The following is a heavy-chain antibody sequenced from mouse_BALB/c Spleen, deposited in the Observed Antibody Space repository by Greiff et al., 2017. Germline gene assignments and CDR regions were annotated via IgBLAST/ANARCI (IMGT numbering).Heavy chain of an antibody. CDR3: ARRDDYDDAMDY. Sequence: EVKLMESGGGLVQPGGSRKLSCAASGFTFSSFGMHWVRQAPEKGLEWVAYISSGSSTIYYADTVKGRFTISRDNPKNTLFLQMTSLRSEDTAMYYCARRDDYDDAMDYWGQGTSVTVSS. CDR1: GFTFSSFG. D-gene: IGHD2-4*01. CDR2: ISSGSSTI. J-gene: IGHJ4*01. V-gene: IGHV5-17*02.